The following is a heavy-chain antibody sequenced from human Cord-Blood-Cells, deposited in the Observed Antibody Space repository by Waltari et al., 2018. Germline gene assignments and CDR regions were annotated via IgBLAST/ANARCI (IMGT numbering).Heavy chain of an antibody. V-gene: IGHV1-69*01. CDR3: ARGTHFSAAATDAFDI. D-gene: IGHD6-13*01. J-gene: IGHJ3*02. Sequence: QVQLVQSGAEVKKPGSSVKVSCKASGGPFSSYAISWVRQAPGQGLEWMGGIIPIFGTANYAQKFQGRVTITADESTSTAYMELSSLRSEDTAVYYCARGTHFSAAATDAFDIWGQGTMVTVSS. CDR1: GGPFSSYA. CDR2: IIPIFGTA.